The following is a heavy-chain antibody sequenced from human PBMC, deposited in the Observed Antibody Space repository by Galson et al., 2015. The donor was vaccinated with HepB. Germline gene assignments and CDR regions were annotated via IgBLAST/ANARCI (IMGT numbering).Heavy chain of an antibody. Sequence: SLRLSCAASGFTFSSYGMHWVRQAPGKGLEWVAFIRYDGSNKYYADSVKGRFTISRDNSKNTLYLQMNSLRAEDTAVYYCAKPKVAGLNIFDYWGQGTLVTVSS. J-gene: IGHJ4*02. D-gene: IGHD6-19*01. V-gene: IGHV3-30*02. CDR3: AKPKVAGLNIFDY. CDR1: GFTFSSYG. CDR2: IRYDGSNK.